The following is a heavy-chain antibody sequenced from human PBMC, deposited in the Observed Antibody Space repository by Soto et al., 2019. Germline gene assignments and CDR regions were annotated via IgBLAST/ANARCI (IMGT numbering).Heavy chain of an antibody. Sequence: QVQLQQWGTGQLKSSETLSLTCAVNGGSFSGYYWSWIRQPPGKGLEWIGEIPHSGSTNYTPSLKSRVTIALDTSKNQFSLKLHSVTAADPAVYYCATIVVVASTMRDDAFDIWGQGTMVTVSS. CDR3: ATIVVVASTMRDDAFDI. CDR1: GGSFSGYY. CDR2: IPHSGST. J-gene: IGHJ3*02. D-gene: IGHD2-2*01. V-gene: IGHV4-34*01.